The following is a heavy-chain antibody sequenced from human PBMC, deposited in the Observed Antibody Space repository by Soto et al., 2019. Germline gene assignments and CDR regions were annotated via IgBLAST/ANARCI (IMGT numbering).Heavy chain of an antibody. CDR3: ARSPQYSSGWNGGFDY. Sequence: SETLSLTCDVSGDFLTTYYWNWIRQSPGKGLEWIGYIFYGGHTNYNPSLRGRATIPVDTSKNQFSLKLSSVTAADTAVYYCARSPQYSSGWNGGFDYWGQGTLVTVSS. CDR1: GDFLTTYY. V-gene: IGHV4-59*01. CDR2: IFYGGHT. D-gene: IGHD6-19*01. J-gene: IGHJ4*02.